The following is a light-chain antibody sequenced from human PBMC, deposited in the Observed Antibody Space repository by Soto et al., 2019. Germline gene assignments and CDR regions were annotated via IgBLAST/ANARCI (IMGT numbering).Light chain of an antibody. J-gene: IGKJ2*01. Sequence: EIVMTQSPGTLSLSPGERATLSCRASQTINNNFLGWYQQKPGQPPRLLIFAASRRATGIPDRFSGSGSGTDFTLTISRLEPGDFRVYYCQQYGSSPPYTFGQGTKLDIK. CDR3: QQYGSSPPYT. CDR1: QTINNNF. V-gene: IGKV3-20*01. CDR2: AAS.